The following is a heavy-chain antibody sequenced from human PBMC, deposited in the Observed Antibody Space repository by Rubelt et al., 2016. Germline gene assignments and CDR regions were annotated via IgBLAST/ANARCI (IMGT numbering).Heavy chain of an antibody. CDR1: GYSFTSYW. CDR2: IYPGDSDT. Sequence: EVQLVQSGAEVKKPGESLKISCKGSGYSFTSYWIGWVRQMPGKGLEWMGIIYPGDSDTRYSPSFQGQVTIAADKSITTAYLQWSSLKASDTAMYYCARGDWWPASNWYFDLWGRGTLVTVSS. J-gene: IGHJ2*01. V-gene: IGHV5-51*01. CDR3: ARGDWWPASNWYFDL. D-gene: IGHD2-21*01.